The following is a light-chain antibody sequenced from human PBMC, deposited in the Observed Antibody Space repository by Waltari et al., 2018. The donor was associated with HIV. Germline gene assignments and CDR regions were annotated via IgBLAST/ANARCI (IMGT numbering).Light chain of an antibody. J-gene: IGKJ2*01. Sequence: IQMTQSPSTLSASVGDRVTITCRASQGVRNALAWYQQKPGRPPKLLIYDASTLESGVPSRFSGSLSGTDFNLTISNLQPEDSATYYCQQFRSYPRTFGQGATLEIK. CDR3: QQFRSYPRT. V-gene: IGKV1-13*02. CDR2: DAS. CDR1: QGVRNA.